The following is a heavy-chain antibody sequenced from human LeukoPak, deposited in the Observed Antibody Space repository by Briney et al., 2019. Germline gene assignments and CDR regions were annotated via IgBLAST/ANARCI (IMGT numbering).Heavy chain of an antibody. CDR2: IRSKAYGGTT. D-gene: IGHD3-22*01. J-gene: IGHJ6*03. CDR1: GFTFGDYA. V-gene: IGHV3-49*03. CDR3: TRVSDSSGYYYYYYYYMDV. Sequence: GGSLRLSSTAPGFTFGDYAISWFRQAPGKGLEWVGFIRSKAYGGTTEYAASVKGRFIISRDDSKSIAYLQMNSLKTEDTAVYYCTRVSDSSGYYYYYYYYMDVWGKGTTVTVSS.